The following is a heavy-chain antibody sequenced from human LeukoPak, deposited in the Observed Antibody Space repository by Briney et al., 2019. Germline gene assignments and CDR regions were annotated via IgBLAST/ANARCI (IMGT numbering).Heavy chain of an antibody. J-gene: IGHJ6*02. CDR1: GGSISSGGHY. Sequence: SETLSLTCTVSGGSISSGGHYWSWIRQHPGKGLEWIGYINYSGSTYYNPSLKSRVTISVDTSQNQFSLKLSSVTAADTAVYYCARDEAIFGAGYYYGMDVWGQGTTVTVFS. CDR2: INYSGST. D-gene: IGHD3-3*01. V-gene: IGHV4-31*03. CDR3: ARDEAIFGAGYYYGMDV.